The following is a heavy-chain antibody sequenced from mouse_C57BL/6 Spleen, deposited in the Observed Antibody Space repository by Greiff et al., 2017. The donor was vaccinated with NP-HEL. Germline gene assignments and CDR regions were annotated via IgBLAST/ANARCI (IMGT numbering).Heavy chain of an antibody. CDR2: IYPGSGST. J-gene: IGHJ4*01. D-gene: IGHD1-1*01. Sequence: VQLQQPGAELVKPGASVKMSCKASGYTFTSYWITWVKQRPGQGLEWIGDIYPGSGSTNYNEKFKSKATLTVDTSSSTAYMQLSSLTSEDSAVYYCARDYYGSSLYYYAMDYWGQGTSVTVSS. CDR1: GYTFTSYW. V-gene: IGHV1-55*01. CDR3: ARDYYGSSLYYYAMDY.